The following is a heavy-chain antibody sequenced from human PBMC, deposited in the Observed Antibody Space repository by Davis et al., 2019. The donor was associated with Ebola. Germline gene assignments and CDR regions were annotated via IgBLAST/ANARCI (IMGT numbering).Heavy chain of an antibody. J-gene: IGHJ4*02. Sequence: GESLKISCKGSGYSLTTYWIGWVRQMPGKGLEWMGIIYPGDSETRYSPSFQGQVTISADKSINTAYLQWSSLKASDTAMYYCAKQESLYGSSDYWGQGTLVTVSS. CDR1: GYSLTTYW. V-gene: IGHV5-51*01. CDR2: IYPGDSET. CDR3: AKQESLYGSSDY. D-gene: IGHD3-22*01.